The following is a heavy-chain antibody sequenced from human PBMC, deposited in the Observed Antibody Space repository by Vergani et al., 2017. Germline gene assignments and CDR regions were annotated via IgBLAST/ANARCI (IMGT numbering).Heavy chain of an antibody. V-gene: IGHV3-23*04. J-gene: IGHJ3*02. CDR2: LSASDRRT. CDR1: GITFKNAW. CDR3: AKVGRSEVAGTFGAFDI. Sequence: EVQVVESGGGLIKPGGSLRLSCVVSGITFKNAWINWVRQAPGKGLEWVSTLSASDRRTHYADSVKGRFTISRDISKNTLFLHMNSLRPEDTAVYYCAKVGRSEVAGTFGAFDIWVQGTMVTVSS. D-gene: IGHD6-19*01.